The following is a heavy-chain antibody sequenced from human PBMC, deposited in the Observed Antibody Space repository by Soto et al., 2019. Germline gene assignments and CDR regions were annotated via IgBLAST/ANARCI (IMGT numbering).Heavy chain of an antibody. J-gene: IGHJ2*01. Sequence: QVQLQESGPGLVKPSGTLSLTCAVSSDSISSGNWWTWVRQPPGKGLEWIGEIYHSGSTNYNPSRESRVTISGEKSKNQFSLNLNSVTAADTAMYYCARRMAAAGDWYYELWGRGTLVAVSS. CDR2: IYHSGST. CDR3: ARRMAAAGDWYYEL. D-gene: IGHD6-13*01. V-gene: IGHV4-4*02. CDR1: SDSISSGNW.